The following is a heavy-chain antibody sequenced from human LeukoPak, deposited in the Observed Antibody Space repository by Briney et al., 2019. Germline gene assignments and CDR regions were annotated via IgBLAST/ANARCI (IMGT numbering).Heavy chain of an antibody. J-gene: IGHJ5*02. CDR1: GYTFTGYY. CDR3: AREVGVVAHQGGWFDP. V-gene: IGHV1-2*02. Sequence: ASVKVSCKASGYTFTGYYLHWVRLAPGQGLEWIGRINPNSGGTNYAQKFHGRVTATSDTSINTAYMELSRLTSDDTAFYYCAREVGVVAHQGGWFDPWGQGTLVTVSS. CDR2: INPNSGGT. D-gene: IGHD2-2*01.